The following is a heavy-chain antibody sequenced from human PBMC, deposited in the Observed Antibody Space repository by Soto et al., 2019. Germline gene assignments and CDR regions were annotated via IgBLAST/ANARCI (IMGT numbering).Heavy chain of an antibody. D-gene: IGHD3-10*01. V-gene: IGHV3-9*01. CDR1: GFTFDDYA. Sequence: GGSLRLSCAASGFTFDDYAMHWVRQAPGKGLEWVSGISWNGGSIGYADSVKGRFTISRDNAKNSLYLQMNSLRAEDTALYYCAKDKSITMAFPFDPWGQGTLVTVSS. J-gene: IGHJ5*02. CDR2: ISWNGGSI. CDR3: AKDKSITMAFPFDP.